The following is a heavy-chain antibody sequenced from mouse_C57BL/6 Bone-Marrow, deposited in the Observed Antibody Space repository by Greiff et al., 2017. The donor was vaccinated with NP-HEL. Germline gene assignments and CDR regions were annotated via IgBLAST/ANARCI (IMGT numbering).Heavy chain of an antibody. J-gene: IGHJ2*01. V-gene: IGHV1-69*01. CDR1: GYTFTSYW. CDR2: IDPSDSYT. CDR3: ARYGSDAGNYVGY. D-gene: IGHD1-2*01. Sequence: QVHVKQPGAELVMPGASVKLSCKASGYTFTSYWMHWVKQRPGQGLEWIGEIDPSDSYTNYNQKFKGKSTLTVDKSSSTAYMQLSSLTSEDSAVYYCARYGSDAGNYVGYWGQGTTLTVSS.